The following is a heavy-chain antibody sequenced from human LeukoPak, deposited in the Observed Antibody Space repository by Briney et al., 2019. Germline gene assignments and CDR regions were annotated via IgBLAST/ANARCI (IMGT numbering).Heavy chain of an antibody. CDR2: IFHRGST. Sequence: PSGTLSLTCAVSDGSISRSDWWSWVRQPPGKGLEWIGEIFHRGSTNYNPSLKSRVTISVDKSKNQLSLKLTSVTAADTAVYYCARTPVLRFLEWSPRGKTGGGYGMDVWGQGTTVTVSS. D-gene: IGHD3-3*01. CDR3: ARTPVLRFLEWSPRGKTGGGYGMDV. J-gene: IGHJ6*02. CDR1: DGSISRSDW. V-gene: IGHV4-4*02.